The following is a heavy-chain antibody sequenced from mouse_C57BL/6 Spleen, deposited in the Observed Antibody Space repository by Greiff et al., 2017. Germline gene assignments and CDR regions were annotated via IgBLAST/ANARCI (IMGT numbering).Heavy chain of an antibody. J-gene: IGHJ1*03. D-gene: IGHD2-4*01. Sequence: VQLQQSGAELVKPGASVKISCKASGYAFSSYWMNWVKQRPGKGLEWIGQIYPGDGDTNYNGKFKGKATLTADKSSSTAYMLLSSLTSEDSAVYFCARGGYEYEGYFDVWGTGTTVTVSS. CDR1: GYAFSSYW. V-gene: IGHV1-80*01. CDR2: IYPGDGDT. CDR3: ARGGYEYEGYFDV.